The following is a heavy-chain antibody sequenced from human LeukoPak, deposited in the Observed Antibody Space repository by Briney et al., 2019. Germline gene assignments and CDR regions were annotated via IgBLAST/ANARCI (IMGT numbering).Heavy chain of an antibody. CDR1: GYTFTSYY. D-gene: IGHD3-10*01. V-gene: IGHV1-46*01. Sequence: GASMKVSCKASGYTFTSYYMQWVRQAPGQGLEWMGVIDPSGGGTNYAQKFQGRVTMTRDTSTSTVYMELSSLRSEDTAMYYCASLGSGSSRIIDFDYWGQGTLVTASS. J-gene: IGHJ4*02. CDR3: ASLGSGSSRIIDFDY. CDR2: IDPSGGGT.